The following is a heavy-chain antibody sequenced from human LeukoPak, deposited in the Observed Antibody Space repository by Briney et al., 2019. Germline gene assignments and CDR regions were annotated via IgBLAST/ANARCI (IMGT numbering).Heavy chain of an antibody. J-gene: IGHJ4*02. Sequence: ASVKVSCKTSGYTFTSYYIHWVRQAPGQGLVWMAIINPSGGSTRYARKFQGRVTMTRDTSTSTVYMELSSLRSEDTAVYYCARDPRASYESSDYYYPGDYWGQGTLVTVSS. CDR2: INPSGGST. CDR3: ARDPRASYESSDYYYPGDY. D-gene: IGHD3-22*01. CDR1: GYTFTSYY. V-gene: IGHV1-46*01.